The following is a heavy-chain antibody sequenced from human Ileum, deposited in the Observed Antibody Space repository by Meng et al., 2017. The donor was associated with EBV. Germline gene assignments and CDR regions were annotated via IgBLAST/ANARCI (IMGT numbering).Heavy chain of an antibody. CDR2: MYYTGTS. CDR1: GGSVSGGAMSF. D-gene: IGHD5-12*01. CDR3: ARQFWSSGGRDSGYK. V-gene: IGHV4-39*02. J-gene: IGHJ4*02. Sequence: QLPHKAAGPGLVTPSVSLALTCPVSGGSVSGGAMSFWAWIRQSPGKGLECIGSMYYTGTSYYNPSLKSRLTMSLDTSKNHFSLRLSSVTDADTAVYYCARQFWSSGGRDSGYKWGPGTLVTVSS.